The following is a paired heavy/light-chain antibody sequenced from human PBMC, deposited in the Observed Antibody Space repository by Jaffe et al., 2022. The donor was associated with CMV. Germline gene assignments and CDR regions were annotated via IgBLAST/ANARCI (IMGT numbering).Heavy chain of an antibody. Sequence: EVQVVESGGGLIQPGGSLRLSCAASGFTVSSTYLSWVRRAPGKGLEWVSVIFGGGSTYYADSVKGRFIVSRDNFKNTVYLQMTRLRAEDTAVYYCARAREGYHAMDVWGQGTTVTVSS. J-gene: IGHJ6*02. CDR3: ARAREGYHAMDV. D-gene: IGHD1-26*01. CDR2: IFGGGST. CDR1: GFTVSSTY. V-gene: IGHV3-53*01.
Light chain of an antibody. CDR1: QSLLHSNGYNY. J-gene: IGKJ1*01. CDR3: MQVLQTAWT. Sequence: DIVVTQSPLSLPVTPGEPASISCRSSQSLLHSNGYNYLNWYLQKPGQSPQLLIYLGSNRASGVPDRFSGSGSGTDFTLKISRVEAEDVGVYYCMQVLQTAWTFGQGTKVEIK. CDR2: LGS. V-gene: IGKV2-28*01.